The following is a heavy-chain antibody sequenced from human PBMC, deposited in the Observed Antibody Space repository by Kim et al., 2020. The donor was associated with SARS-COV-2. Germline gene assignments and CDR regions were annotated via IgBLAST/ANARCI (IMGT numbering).Heavy chain of an antibody. CDR3: ANTIILGYYYYGMGL. V-gene: IGHV3-23*01. Sequence: AAYGKGRFTISRDDSQNTLYLQKNSLRAEDTAVYYCANTIILGYYYYGMGLWGQGTTVTVSS. D-gene: IGHD3-9*01. J-gene: IGHJ6*02.